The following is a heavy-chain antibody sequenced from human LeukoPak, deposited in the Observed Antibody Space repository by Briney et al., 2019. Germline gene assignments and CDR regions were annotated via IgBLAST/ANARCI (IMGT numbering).Heavy chain of an antibody. CDR3: AKDASPNPMPLFDY. J-gene: IGHJ4*02. V-gene: IGHV3-13*01. D-gene: IGHD2-2*01. CDR2: IGTAGDT. CDR1: GFTFSSYD. Sequence: QPGGSLRLSCAASGFTFSSYDMHWVRQATGKGLEWVSAIGTAGDTYYPGSVKGRFTISRENAKNSLYLQMNSLRAEDTAVYYCAKDASPNPMPLFDYWGQGTLVTVSS.